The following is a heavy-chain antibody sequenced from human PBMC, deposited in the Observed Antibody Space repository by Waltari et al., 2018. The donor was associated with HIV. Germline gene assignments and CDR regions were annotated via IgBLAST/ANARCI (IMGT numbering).Heavy chain of an antibody. D-gene: IGHD2-8*01. J-gene: IGHJ3*02. Sequence: EVQLEESGGGLVQPGGSLRLSCAVSGFTFRSYWMSWVRQAPGKGLGWVANIKQDGIEKHYVDSVKGRFTISRDNAKKSLYLQMNSLRAEDTAVYYCARMGLMVYAIGAFDIWGQGTMVTVSS. V-gene: IGHV3-7*01. CDR1: GFTFRSYW. CDR3: ARMGLMVYAIGAFDI. CDR2: IKQDGIEK.